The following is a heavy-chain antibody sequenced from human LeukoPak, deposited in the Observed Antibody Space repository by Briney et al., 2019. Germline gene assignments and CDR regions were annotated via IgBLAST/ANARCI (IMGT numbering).Heavy chain of an antibody. Sequence: PGGSLRLSCTASGFSFTTYAMSWVRQAPGKGLEWVSAISGSGGSTYYADSVKGRFTISRDNSKNTLYLQMNSLRAEDTAVYYCVKDRGYYYDISGYYYPHDAFDIWGQGTMVTVSS. D-gene: IGHD3-22*01. CDR2: ISGSGGST. CDR3: VKDRGYYYDISGYYYPHDAFDI. CDR1: GFSFTTYA. V-gene: IGHV3-23*01. J-gene: IGHJ3*02.